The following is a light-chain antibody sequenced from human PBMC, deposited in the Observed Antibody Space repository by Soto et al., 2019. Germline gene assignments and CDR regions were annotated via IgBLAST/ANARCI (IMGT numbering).Light chain of an antibody. CDR2: DVS. CDR3: CAYAGTYTGV. Sequence: QSALTQPRSVSGSPGQSVTISCTGTRSDVSDYNYVSWYQHHPGKAPTLIIYDVSKRPSGVPERFYGSKSDNTASLNISGLQADDEADYYCCAYAGTYTGVFGGGTTLTVL. V-gene: IGLV2-11*01. CDR1: RSDVSDYNY. J-gene: IGLJ3*02.